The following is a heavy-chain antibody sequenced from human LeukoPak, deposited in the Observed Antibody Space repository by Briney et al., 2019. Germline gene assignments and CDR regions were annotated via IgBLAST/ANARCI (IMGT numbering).Heavy chain of an antibody. CDR1: GGTFSSYA. D-gene: IGHD4-23*01. CDR2: IIPIFGIA. CDR3: AREDYGGNSRANYFDY. J-gene: IGHJ4*02. V-gene: IGHV1-69*04. Sequence: SVKVSCKASGGTFSSYAISWVRQAPGQGLEWMGRIIPIFGIANYAQKFQGRVTITADKSTRTAYMELSSLRSEDTAVYYCAREDYGGNSRANYFDYWGQGTLVTVSS.